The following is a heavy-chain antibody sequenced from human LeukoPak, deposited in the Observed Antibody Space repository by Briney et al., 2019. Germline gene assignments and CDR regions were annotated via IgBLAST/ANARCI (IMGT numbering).Heavy chain of an antibody. CDR2: IYHSGST. V-gene: IGHV4-59*12. Sequence: PSETLSLTCTVSGGSMSSYYWSWIRQSPGKGLEWIGSIYHSGSTYYNPSLKSRVTISVDTSKNQFSLKLSSVTATDTAVYHCAREDRYSYGYGYYHYYMDVWGKGTTVAISS. D-gene: IGHD5-18*01. J-gene: IGHJ6*03. CDR3: AREDRYSYGYGYYHYYMDV. CDR1: GGSMSSYY.